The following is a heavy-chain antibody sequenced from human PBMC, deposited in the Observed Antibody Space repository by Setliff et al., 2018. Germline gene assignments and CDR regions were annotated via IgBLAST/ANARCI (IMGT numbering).Heavy chain of an antibody. J-gene: IGHJ3*02. CDR2: IIPIFGTA. CDR3: ARGGLVEQWLVANGAFDI. CDR1: GGTFSSYA. D-gene: IGHD6-19*01. V-gene: IGHV1-69*05. Sequence: RASVKVSCKASGGTFSSYAISWVRQAPGQGLEWMGGIIPIFGTANYAQKFQGRVTITTDESTSTAYMELSSLRSEDTAVYYCARGGLVEQWLVANGAFDIWGQGTMVTV.